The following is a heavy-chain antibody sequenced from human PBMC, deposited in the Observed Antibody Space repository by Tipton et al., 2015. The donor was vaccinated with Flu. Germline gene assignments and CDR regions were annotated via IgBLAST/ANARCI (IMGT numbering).Heavy chain of an antibody. J-gene: IGHJ4*02. CDR3: ARDPSLGMPEYFDY. Sequence: TLSLTCTVSGDSISSGYYWGWIRQPPGKGLEWIGSISHTGTTKYNPSLKSRVTISVDTSKKQFSLQLRSVTAADTAVYYCARDPSLGMPEYFDYWGQGTLVTASS. CDR2: ISHTGTT. D-gene: IGHD2-2*01. CDR1: GDSISSGYY. V-gene: IGHV4-38-2*02.